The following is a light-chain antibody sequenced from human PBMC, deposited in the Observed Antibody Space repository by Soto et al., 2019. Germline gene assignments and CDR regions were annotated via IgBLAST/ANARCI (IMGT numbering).Light chain of an antibody. J-gene: IGLJ1*01. CDR1: TSDLGSYDY. Sequence: QYVLTQPHSVSGSPGQSVTISCTGTTSDLGSYDYVSWYQQHPGRAPKLMIYDVTKRPSGVPDRFSGSKSGNTASLTISRLQAEDEADYYCCSFSGTSTLYVFGTGTKLTVL. CDR3: CSFSGTSTLYV. CDR2: DVT. V-gene: IGLV2-11*01.